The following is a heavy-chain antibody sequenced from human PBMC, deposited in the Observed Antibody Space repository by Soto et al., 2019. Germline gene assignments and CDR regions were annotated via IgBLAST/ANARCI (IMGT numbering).Heavy chain of an antibody. D-gene: IGHD2-8*01. CDR1: GFTFSSYG. CDR3: AKDCTNGVCFGGFDY. Sequence: QVQLVESGGGVVQPGRSLRLSCAASGFTFSSYGMHWVRQAPCKGLEWVAVISYDGSNKYYADSVKGRFTISRDNSKNTLYLQMNSLRAEDTAVYYCAKDCTNGVCFGGFDYWGQGTLVTVSS. CDR2: ISYDGSNK. J-gene: IGHJ4*02. V-gene: IGHV3-30*18.